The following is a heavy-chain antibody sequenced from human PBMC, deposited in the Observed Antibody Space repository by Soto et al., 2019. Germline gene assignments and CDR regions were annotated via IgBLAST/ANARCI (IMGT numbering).Heavy chain of an antibody. J-gene: IGHJ4*02. D-gene: IGHD1-7*01. V-gene: IGHV5-51*01. CDR3: ARPPSGTTTFFDS. CDR1: GYSFTSNW. CDR2: IYPSDSDT. Sequence: GESLKISCKGSGYSFTSNWIGWVRQMPGKGLEWMGIIYPSDSDTRYSPSFQGQVTISADKSISTAYLQWSSLKASDTAMYYCARPPSGTTTFFDSWGQGTLVTVSS.